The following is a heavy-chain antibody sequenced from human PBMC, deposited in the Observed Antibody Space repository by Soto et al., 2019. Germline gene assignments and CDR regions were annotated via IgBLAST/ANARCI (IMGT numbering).Heavy chain of an antibody. CDR3: AREPRYCRGGSCSITGDAYDI. Sequence: PGGSLRLSCTASGFIVSDTYVNWVRQAPWKGLEWVSVISNRGDTHYADSVGGRFSLSRDISDNTLHLQMNNLRVEDTAVYYCAREPRYCRGGSCSITGDAYDIWGQGTMVTVSS. CDR2: ISNRGDT. CDR1: GFIVSDTY. D-gene: IGHD2-15*01. V-gene: IGHV3-66*01. J-gene: IGHJ3*02.